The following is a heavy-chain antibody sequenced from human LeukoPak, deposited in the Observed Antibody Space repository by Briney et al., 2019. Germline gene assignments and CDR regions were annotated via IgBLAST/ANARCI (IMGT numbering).Heavy chain of an antibody. CDR3: ARMLDSSGWFDY. CDR2: IHYSGRT. D-gene: IGHD6-19*01. Sequence: PSQTLSLTCTVSGGSINNNNYYWSWIRQHPGQGLEWIGYIHYSGRTFYNPSLKSRVTISVDTSNNQFSLKVSSVTAADTAVYHCARMLDSSGWFDYWGQGTLVTVSS. CDR1: GGSINNNNYY. J-gene: IGHJ4*02. V-gene: IGHV4-30-4*08.